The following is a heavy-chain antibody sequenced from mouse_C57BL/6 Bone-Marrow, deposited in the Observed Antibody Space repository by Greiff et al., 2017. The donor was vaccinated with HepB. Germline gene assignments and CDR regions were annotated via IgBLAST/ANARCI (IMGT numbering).Heavy chain of an antibody. D-gene: IGHD6-1*01. CDR3: ARSHAILEGYFDY. Sequence: QVQLKQPGAELVKPGASVKLSCKASGYTFTSYWMHWVKQRPGRGLEWIGRIDPNSGGTKYNEKFKSKATLTVDKPSSTAYMQLSSLTSEDSAVYYCARSHAILEGYFDYWGQGTTLTVSS. J-gene: IGHJ2*01. CDR2: IDPNSGGT. CDR1: GYTFTSYW. V-gene: IGHV1-72*01.